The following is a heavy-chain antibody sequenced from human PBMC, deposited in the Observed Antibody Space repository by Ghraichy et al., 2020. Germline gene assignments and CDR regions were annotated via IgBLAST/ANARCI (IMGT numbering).Heavy chain of an antibody. Sequence: SETLSLTCTVSGYSISSGYYWGWIRQPPGKGLEWIGSIYHSGSTYYNPSLKSRVTISVDTSKNQFSLKLSSVTAADTAVYYCALIVTGTGGYSQYYYYGMDVWGQGTTVTVSS. CDR1: GYSISSGYY. J-gene: IGHJ6*02. V-gene: IGHV4-38-2*02. CDR2: IYHSGST. CDR3: ALIVTGTGGYSQYYYYGMDV. D-gene: IGHD1-20*01.